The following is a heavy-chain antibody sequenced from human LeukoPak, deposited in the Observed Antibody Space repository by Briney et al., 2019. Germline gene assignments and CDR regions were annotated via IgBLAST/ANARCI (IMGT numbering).Heavy chain of an antibody. CDR1: GYTFTSFG. Sequence: GASVKVSCKASGYTFTSFGISWVRQAPGQGLGWMGWISAYNGNTNYSQKLQGRVTMTTDTSTSTAYMEIRSLRSDDTAVYYCTRDLRVDTTMIFFDYWGQGSLVTVSS. J-gene: IGHJ4*02. V-gene: IGHV1-18*01. D-gene: IGHD5-18*01. CDR2: ISAYNGNT. CDR3: TRDLRVDTTMIFFDY.